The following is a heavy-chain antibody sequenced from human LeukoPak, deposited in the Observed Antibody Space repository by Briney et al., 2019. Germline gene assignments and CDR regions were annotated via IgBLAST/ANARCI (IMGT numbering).Heavy chain of an antibody. V-gene: IGHV3-23*01. CDR2: ISNSGEST. CDR1: GFIFSSYE. CDR3: AKGAMVRGVLDY. J-gene: IGHJ4*02. Sequence: GGSLRLSCAASGFIFSSYEMSWVRQAQGKGLEWVSTISNSGESTYYADSVKGPFTISRDNSKNTLFLQMNSLRAEDTAVYYCAKGAMVRGVLDYWGQGTLVTVSS. D-gene: IGHD3-10*01.